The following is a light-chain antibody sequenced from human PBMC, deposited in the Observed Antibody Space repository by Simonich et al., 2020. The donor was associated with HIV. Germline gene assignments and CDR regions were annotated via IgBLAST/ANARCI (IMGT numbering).Light chain of an antibody. J-gene: IGLJ2*01. CDR3: SSYTSSSTV. CDR2: DVS. Sequence: QSALTQPASVSGSPGQSITISCTGTSSDVVGYNYVSWYQQPPGKAPQLMIYDVSKRPSGVSNRFSGSKAGNTASLTIAGLQAEDEADYYCSSYTSSSTVFGGGTKLTVL. V-gene: IGLV2-14*01. CDR1: SSDVVGYNY.